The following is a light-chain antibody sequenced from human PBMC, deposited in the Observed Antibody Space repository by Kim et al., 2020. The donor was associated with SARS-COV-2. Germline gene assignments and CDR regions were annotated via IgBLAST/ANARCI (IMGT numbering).Light chain of an antibody. CDR3: QQYGTSPAT. CDR1: QSVDSNF. CDR2: GAS. Sequence: EIVLKQSPGTLSLSPGDRATISCRASQSVDSNFLAWYQQKPGQAPSLLIYGASSRATGVPDRFSGSGSGTDFTLTISRLEPEDFAVYYCQQYGTSPATFGQGTKVDIK. J-gene: IGKJ1*01. V-gene: IGKV3-20*01.